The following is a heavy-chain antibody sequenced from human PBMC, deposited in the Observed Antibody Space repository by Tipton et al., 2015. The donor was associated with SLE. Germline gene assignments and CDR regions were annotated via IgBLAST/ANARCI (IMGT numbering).Heavy chain of an antibody. D-gene: IGHD4-17*01. CDR3: AKDGDYGDYVEYFQH. V-gene: IGHV3-9*01. J-gene: IGHJ1*01. CDR1: GFTFDDYA. Sequence: SLRLSCAASGFTFDDYAMHWVRQAPGKGLAWVSGISWTSGSIGYADSVKGRFTISRDNAKNSLYLQMNSLRAEDTALYYCAKDGDYGDYVEYFQHWGQGTLVTVSS. CDR2: ISWTSGSI.